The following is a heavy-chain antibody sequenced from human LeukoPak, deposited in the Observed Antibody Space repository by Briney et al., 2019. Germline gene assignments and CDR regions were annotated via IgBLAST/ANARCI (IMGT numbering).Heavy chain of an antibody. D-gene: IGHD6-13*01. V-gene: IGHV3-30*18. J-gene: IGHJ4*02. CDR3: AKGASESSTWYTYFDY. CDR2: ISYDGSGK. Sequence: GRSLRLSCAASGFTFSSYGMYWVRQAPGKGLELVAVISYDGSGKYYADSVKGRFTVSRDNSKTTLYLQMNSLRAEDTAVYYCAKGASESSTWYTYFDYWGQGTLVTVSS. CDR1: GFTFSSYG.